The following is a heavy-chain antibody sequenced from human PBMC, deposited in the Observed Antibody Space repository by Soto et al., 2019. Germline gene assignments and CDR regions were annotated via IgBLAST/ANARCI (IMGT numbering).Heavy chain of an antibody. V-gene: IGHV1-8*01. J-gene: IGHJ6*03. Sequence: QEQLVQSGAEVKKPGAPVKVSCKASGYTFSNYNINWVRQASGQGLEWMGWMNPDSGNTGCAEKFQGRLTMTRNSSISTAYMELSGLRSEDTAVYYCAREAASDPSFYYHYMDVWGKGTTVTVSS. CDR3: AREAASDPSFYYHYMDV. D-gene: IGHD3-10*01. CDR1: GYTFSNYN. CDR2: MNPDSGNT.